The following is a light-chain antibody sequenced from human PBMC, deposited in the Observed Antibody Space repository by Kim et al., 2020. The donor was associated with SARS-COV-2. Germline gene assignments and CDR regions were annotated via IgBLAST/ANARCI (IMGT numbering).Light chain of an antibody. Sequence: DIQMTQSPSSLSASVGDRVTITCRASQDISRYLNWYQQKPGKAPKLLIYTASSLQSGVPSRFTGSGSETDFTLTITSLQPEDFATYYCQQTSSAPRTFCQGTKGDIK. V-gene: IGKV1-39*01. CDR1: QDISRY. CDR3: QQTSSAPRT. CDR2: TAS. J-gene: IGKJ1*01.